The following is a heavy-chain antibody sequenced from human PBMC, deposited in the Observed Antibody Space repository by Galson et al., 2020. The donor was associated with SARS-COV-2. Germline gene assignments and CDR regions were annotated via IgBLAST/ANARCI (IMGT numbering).Heavy chain of an antibody. CDR1: RYSFTNYW. J-gene: IGHJ4*02. CDR3: ARHGASSGWYEGIDY. Sequence: GESLKISCKASRYSFTNYWIGWVRQMPGKGLEWMGVIHPDDSYTIYSPSFQGQVTISADKSITTAYLQWSGLKASDTAMYYCARHGASSGWYEGIDYWGQGTLVAVSS. V-gene: IGHV5-51*01. D-gene: IGHD6-19*01. CDR2: IHPDDSYT.